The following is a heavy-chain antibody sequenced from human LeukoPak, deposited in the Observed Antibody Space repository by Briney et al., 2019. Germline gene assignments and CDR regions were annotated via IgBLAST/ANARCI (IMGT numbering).Heavy chain of an antibody. CDR1: GYTFTSYY. V-gene: IGHV1-46*01. D-gene: IGHD3-22*01. J-gene: IGHJ4*02. Sequence: ASVTVSCKASGYTFTSYYMHWVRQAPGQGLEWMGIINPSGGSTSYAQKFQGRVTMTTDPYTSTVYMELRRLRSDDTAVYYCARIYPKVSYYDTSGYYLPDNWGQGTLVTVSS. CDR3: ARIYPKVSYYDTSGYYLPDN. CDR2: INPSGGST.